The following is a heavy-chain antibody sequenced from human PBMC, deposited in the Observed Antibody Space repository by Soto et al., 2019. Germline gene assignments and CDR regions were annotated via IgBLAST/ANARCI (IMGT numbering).Heavy chain of an antibody. Sequence: SVKVSCKASGGTFSSYTISWVRQAPGQGLEWMGRIIPILGIANYAQKFQGRVTITADKSTSTAYMELSSLRSEDTAVYYCASSVAGRGYCSGGSCYKYFDYWGQGTLVTVSS. CDR3: ASSVAGRGYCSGGSCYKYFDY. J-gene: IGHJ4*02. CDR1: GGTFSSYT. V-gene: IGHV1-69*02. D-gene: IGHD2-15*01. CDR2: IIPILGIA.